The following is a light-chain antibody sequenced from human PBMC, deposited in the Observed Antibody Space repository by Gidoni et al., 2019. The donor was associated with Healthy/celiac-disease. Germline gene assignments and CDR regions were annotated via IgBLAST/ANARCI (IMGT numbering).Light chain of an antibody. Sequence: SYVLPQPPSVSVAPGKTARITCGGNKLGRKSVHWYQQQPGPAPVLVIYYYRDRPSGIPDRFSGSNSGNTATLPISRVEAGDEADYYCQVWDSSSDHRVFGGGTKLTVL. J-gene: IGLJ2*01. CDR1: KLGRKS. CDR3: QVWDSSSDHRV. CDR2: YYR. V-gene: IGLV3-21*04.